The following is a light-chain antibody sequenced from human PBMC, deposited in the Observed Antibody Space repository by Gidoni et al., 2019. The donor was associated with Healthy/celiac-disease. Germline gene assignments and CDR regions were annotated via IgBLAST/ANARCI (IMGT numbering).Light chain of an antibody. Sequence: EIVLTQSPATLSLSPGERATLSCRASQSVSSYLAWYQQKPGQAPRLLIYDASNRATGIPARFSGSGSGTDFTLTISSLEPEYFAVYSCQQRSNWPPEATFGGGTKVEIK. CDR2: DAS. CDR3: QQRSNWPPEAT. J-gene: IGKJ4*01. V-gene: IGKV3-11*01. CDR1: QSVSSY.